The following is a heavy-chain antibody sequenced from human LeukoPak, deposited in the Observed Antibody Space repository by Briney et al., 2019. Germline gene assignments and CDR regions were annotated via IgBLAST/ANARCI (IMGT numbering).Heavy chain of an antibody. CDR2: IYYSGST. V-gene: IGHV4-31*03. CDR1: GGSISSGGYY. CDR3: AKHRFESGGYHSTD. D-gene: IGHD3-22*01. J-gene: IGHJ4*02. Sequence: SETLSLTCTVSGGSISSGGYYWSWIRQHPGKGLEWIGYIYYSGSTYHNPSLKSRVTISVDTSKNQFSLKLSSVTAADTAVYYCAKHRFESGGYHSTDWGQGTLVTVSS.